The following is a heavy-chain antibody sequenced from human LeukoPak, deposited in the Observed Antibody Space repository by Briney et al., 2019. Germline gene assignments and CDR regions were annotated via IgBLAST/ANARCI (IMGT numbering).Heavy chain of an antibody. CDR1: GFTFSSYG. Sequence: PGGSLRLSCAASGFTFSSYGMHWVRQAPGKGLEWVAVIWDDGSNKYYADSVKGRFTISRDNSKNTLYLQMNSLRAEDTAVYYCGRDREGSSGYHFDYWGQGTLVTVSS. CDR2: IWDDGSNK. D-gene: IGHD3-22*01. CDR3: GRDREGSSGYHFDY. V-gene: IGHV3-33*01. J-gene: IGHJ4*02.